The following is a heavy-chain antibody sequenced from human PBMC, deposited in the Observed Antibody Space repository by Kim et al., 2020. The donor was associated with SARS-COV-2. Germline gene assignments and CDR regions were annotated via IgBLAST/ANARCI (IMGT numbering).Heavy chain of an antibody. CDR3: AKDSGDYGDYDFDY. V-gene: IGHV3-33*06. J-gene: IGHJ4*02. Sequence: AESAEGRFTTTRDNSKNTLCLQMTSLRAEDTAVYYCAKDSGDYGDYDFDYWGQGTLVTVSS. D-gene: IGHD4-17*01.